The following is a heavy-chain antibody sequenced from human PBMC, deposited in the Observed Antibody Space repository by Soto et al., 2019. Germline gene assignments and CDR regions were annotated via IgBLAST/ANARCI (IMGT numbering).Heavy chain of an antibody. D-gene: IGHD5-12*01. CDR1: GYTLTELS. CDR2: FDPEDGET. J-gene: IGHJ5*02. CDR3: AKGVVATIEGNWLDH. V-gene: IGHV1-24*01. Sequence: VASVKVSCKVSGYTLTELSMHWVRQAPGKGLEWMGGFDPEDGETIYAQKFQGRVTMTEDTSTDTAYMELSSLRAEDTAVYYCAKGVVATIEGNWLDHWGQGTLVTVSS.